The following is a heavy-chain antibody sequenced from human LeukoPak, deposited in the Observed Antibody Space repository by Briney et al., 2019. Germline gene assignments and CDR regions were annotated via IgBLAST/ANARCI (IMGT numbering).Heavy chain of an antibody. V-gene: IGHV3-23*01. CDR1: GFTFSSYA. J-gene: IGHJ1*01. D-gene: IGHD6-13*01. CDR3: AKAPYSSSWYGSYFQH. CDR2: ISGSGGST. Sequence: GGSLRLSCAASGFTFSSYAMSWVRQAPGEGLEWVSAISGSGGSTYYADSVKGRFTISRDNSKNTLYLQMNSLRAEDTAVYYCAKAPYSSSWYGSYFQHWGQGTLVTVSS.